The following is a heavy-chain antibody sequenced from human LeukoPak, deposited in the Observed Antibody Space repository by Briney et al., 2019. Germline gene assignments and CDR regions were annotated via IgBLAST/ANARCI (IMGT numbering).Heavy chain of an antibody. CDR1: GYTFTSYY. CDR2: SNPSGGST. D-gene: IGHD3-16*02. Sequence: ASVKVSCKASGYTFTSYYMHWVRQAPGQGLEWMGISNPSGGSTSYAQKFQGRVTMTRDMSTSTVYMELSSLRSEDTAVYYCARAPPHYDYVWGSYRSVYDYWGQGTLVTVSS. J-gene: IGHJ4*02. CDR3: ARAPPHYDYVWGSYRSVYDY. V-gene: IGHV1-46*01.